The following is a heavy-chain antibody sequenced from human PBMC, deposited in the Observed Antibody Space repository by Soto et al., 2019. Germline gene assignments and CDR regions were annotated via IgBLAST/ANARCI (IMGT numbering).Heavy chain of an antibody. Sequence: SVKVSCKASGGTFSSYAISWVRQAPGQGLEWMGGIIPIFGTANYAQKFQGRVTITADESTSTAYMELSSLRSEGTAVYYCASPPIAARSFWSFDYWGQGTLVTVSS. V-gene: IGHV1-69*13. CDR3: ASPPIAARSFWSFDY. CDR2: IIPIFGTA. CDR1: GGTFSSYA. J-gene: IGHJ4*02. D-gene: IGHD6-6*01.